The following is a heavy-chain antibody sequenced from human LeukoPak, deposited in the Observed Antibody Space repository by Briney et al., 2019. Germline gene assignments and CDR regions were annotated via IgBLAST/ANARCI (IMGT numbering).Heavy chain of an antibody. D-gene: IGHD6-19*01. J-gene: IGHJ4*02. CDR2: MNPNSGNT. CDR3: VRGPHTSGWPQHFF. CDR1: GYTFSSYD. V-gene: IGHV1-8*01. Sequence: ASVKVSCKASGYTFSSYDINWVRQATGQGLEWMGWMNPNSGNTGYGQKFQGRVIMTRNTSISTAYMELSSLRSEDTAVYYCVRGPHTSGWPQHFFWGQGTLVTVSS.